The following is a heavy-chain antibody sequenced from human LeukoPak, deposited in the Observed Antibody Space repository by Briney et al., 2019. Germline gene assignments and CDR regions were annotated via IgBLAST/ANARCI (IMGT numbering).Heavy chain of an antibody. CDR3: ARDRLWYSSGWYSAY. J-gene: IGHJ4*02. D-gene: IGHD6-19*01. V-gene: IGHV1-2*02. CDR2: INPNSGGT. CDR1: GGTFSSYA. Sequence: ASVKVSCKASGGTFSSYAISWVRQAPGQGLEWMGWINPNSGGTNYAQKFQGRVTMTRDTSISTAYMELSRLRSDDTAVYYCARDRLWYSSGWYSAYWGQGTLVTVSS.